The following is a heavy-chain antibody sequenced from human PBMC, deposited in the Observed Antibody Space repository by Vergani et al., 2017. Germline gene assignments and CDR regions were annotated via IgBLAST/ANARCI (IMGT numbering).Heavy chain of an antibody. V-gene: IGHV5-10-1*01. CDR2: IDPSDSYT. CDR1: GYSFTSYW. CDR3: ARLGLSLYTMVRGFDP. D-gene: IGHD3-10*01. Sequence: EVQLVQSGAEVKKPGESLRISCKGSGYSFTSYWISWVRQMPGKGLEWMGRIDPSDSYTNYSPSFQGHVTISADKSISAAYLQWSSLKASDTAMYYCARLGLSLYTMVRGFDPWGQGTLVTVSS. J-gene: IGHJ5*02.